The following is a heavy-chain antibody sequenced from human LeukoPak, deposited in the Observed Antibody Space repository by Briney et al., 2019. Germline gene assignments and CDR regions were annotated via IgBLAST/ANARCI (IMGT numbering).Heavy chain of an antibody. V-gene: IGHV1-46*01. J-gene: IGHJ4*02. Sequence: ASVKVSCKASGYTFTSYYIRWVRQAPGQGLEWMGIINPTGGTTNYAQKFQGRVTMTRDTSTSTVYMELSSLRSEDTAVYYCAISSGGSSFQFDYWGQGTLVTVSS. D-gene: IGHD6-19*01. CDR2: INPTGGTT. CDR1: GYTFTSYY. CDR3: AISSGGSSFQFDY.